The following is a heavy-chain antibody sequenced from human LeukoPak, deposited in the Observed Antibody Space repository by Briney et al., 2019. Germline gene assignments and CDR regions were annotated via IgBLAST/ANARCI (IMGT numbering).Heavy chain of an antibody. CDR3: ARSTDGYNSAPFDY. V-gene: IGHV1-46*01. CDR2: INPSGGST. J-gene: IGHJ4*02. CDR1: GYMFPIYY. Sequence: ASVKVSCKASGYMFPIYYIHWVRQAPGQGLEWMGIINPSGGSTSYAQKFQGRVTMTRDTSTSTVYMELSSLRSEDTAVYYCARSTDGYNSAPFDYWGQGTLVTVSS. D-gene: IGHD5-24*01.